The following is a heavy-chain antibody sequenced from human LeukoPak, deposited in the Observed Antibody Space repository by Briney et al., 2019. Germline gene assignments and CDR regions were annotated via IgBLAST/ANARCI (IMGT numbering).Heavy chain of an antibody. CDR2: ISGNNDNP. D-gene: IGHD1-26*01. J-gene: IGHJ4*02. CDR3: ARDGTSTDDY. Sequence: GASVKVSCKTSGYTFSNFGISGVRQAPGQGLEWMGWISGNNDNPNYGQKFQGRFTMTTDSSTSTAYMELRNLRSDDTAVYYCARDGTSTDDYWGQGTLVTVSS. V-gene: IGHV1-18*01. CDR1: GYTFSNFG.